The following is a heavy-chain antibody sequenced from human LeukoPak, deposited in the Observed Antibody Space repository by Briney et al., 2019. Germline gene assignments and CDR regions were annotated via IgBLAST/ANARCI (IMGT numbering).Heavy chain of an antibody. Sequence: GGSLRLSCAVSGFSIGNYGMHWVRQAPDKGLEWVAMITHDGGAKYYGDSVKGRLTISRDNSENTLYLQMNSLRVEDTAVYYCARDWGSSGWYNWFDPWGQGTLVTVSS. J-gene: IGHJ5*02. CDR1: GFSIGNYG. V-gene: IGHV3-30*03. CDR3: ARDWGSSGWYNWFDP. CDR2: ITHDGGAK. D-gene: IGHD6-19*01.